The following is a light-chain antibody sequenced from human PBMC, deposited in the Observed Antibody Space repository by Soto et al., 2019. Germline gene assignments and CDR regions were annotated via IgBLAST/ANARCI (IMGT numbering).Light chain of an antibody. Sequence: EIVLTQSPATLSLSPGERATLXXRASQSVSSSFLAWYQQKPGQAPRLXXYGASIRATGIPARFSGSGSGTEFTLTIGSLQSEDFAVYYCQHYNNWPPWTFGQGTKVDIK. CDR3: QHYNNWPPWT. V-gene: IGKV3-15*01. CDR1: QSVSSS. CDR2: GAS. J-gene: IGKJ1*01.